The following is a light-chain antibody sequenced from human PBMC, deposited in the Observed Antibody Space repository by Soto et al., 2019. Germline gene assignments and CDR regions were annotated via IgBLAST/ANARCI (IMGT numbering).Light chain of an antibody. CDR1: SSDVGAYNY. Sequence: QSVLTQPASVSGSPGQSITISCTGTSSDVGAYNYVSWYQQYPGKAPKLMIYDVTSRPSGVSNRFSGSKSGNSASLTISGLQAEDEADYYCCSYTSSSSLVFRTGTKLTVL. V-gene: IGLV2-14*03. CDR3: CSYTSSSSLV. J-gene: IGLJ1*01. CDR2: DVT.